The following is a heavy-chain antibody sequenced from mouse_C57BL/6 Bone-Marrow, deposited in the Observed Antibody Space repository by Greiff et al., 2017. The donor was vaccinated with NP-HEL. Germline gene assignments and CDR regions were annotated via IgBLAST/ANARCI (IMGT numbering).Heavy chain of an antibody. J-gene: IGHJ1*03. CDR2: IWSGGST. Sequence: VQLKESGPGLVQPSQSLSITCTVSGFSLTSYGVHWVRQSPGKGLEWLGVIWSGGSTDYNAAFISRLSISKDNSKSQVFFKMNSLQADDTAIYYCARNPYYYGSSLWYFDVWGTGTTVTVSS. D-gene: IGHD1-1*01. CDR1: GFSLTSYG. CDR3: ARNPYYYGSSLWYFDV. V-gene: IGHV2-2*01.